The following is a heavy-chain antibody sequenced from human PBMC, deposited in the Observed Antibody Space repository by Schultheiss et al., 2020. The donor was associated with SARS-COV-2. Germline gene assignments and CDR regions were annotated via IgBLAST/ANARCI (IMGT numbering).Heavy chain of an antibody. J-gene: IGHJ6*02. V-gene: IGHV2-70*11. CDR1: GFSLSTSGMC. CDR3: ERIPLNREAAGRYGMDV. D-gene: IGHD6-13*01. Sequence: SGPTLVKPTQTLTLTCTFSGFSLSTSGMCVSWIRQPPGKALEWLARIDWDDDKYYSTSLKTRLTISKDTSKNQVVLTMTNMDPVDTATYYCERIPLNREAAGRYGMDVWVRGTTVTAAS. CDR2: IDWDDDK.